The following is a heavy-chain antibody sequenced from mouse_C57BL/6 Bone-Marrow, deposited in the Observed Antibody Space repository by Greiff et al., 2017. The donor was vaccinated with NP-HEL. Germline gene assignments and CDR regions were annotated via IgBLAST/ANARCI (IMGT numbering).Heavy chain of an antibody. V-gene: IGHV1-82*01. CDR1: GYAFSSSW. Sequence: QVQLQQSGPELVKPGASVKISCKASGYAFSSSWMNWVKQRPGQGLEWIGRIYPGDGDTNYNGKFKGKATLTADKSSSTAYMQLSSLTSEDSAVYFCGGPYGNFGFAYWGQGTLVTVSA. D-gene: IGHD2-1*01. CDR3: GGPYGNFGFAY. J-gene: IGHJ3*01. CDR2: IYPGDGDT.